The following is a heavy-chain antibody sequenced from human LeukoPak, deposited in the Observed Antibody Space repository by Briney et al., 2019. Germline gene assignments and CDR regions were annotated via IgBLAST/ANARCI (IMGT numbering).Heavy chain of an antibody. D-gene: IGHD2-15*01. V-gene: IGHV1-69*13. Sequence: SVKVSCKASGGTFSSYAISWVRPAPGQGLEWMGGIIPIFHTANYAQKFQGRVTITADESTSTAYMELSSLRSEDTAVYYCARGPRPLGYCSGSGCHRDAFDSWGQRTMVTVSS. CDR1: GGTFSSYA. J-gene: IGHJ3*02. CDR3: ARGPRPLGYCSGSGCHRDAFDS. CDR2: IIPIFHTA.